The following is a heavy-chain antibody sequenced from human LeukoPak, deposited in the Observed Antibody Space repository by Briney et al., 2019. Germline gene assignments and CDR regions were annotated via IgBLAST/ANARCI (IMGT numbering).Heavy chain of an antibody. J-gene: IGHJ2*01. Sequence: ASVKVSCKVSGYTLTELSMHWVRQAPGEGLEWMGGPDPEDGETIYAQKFQGRVTLTEDTSADTAYMELSSLRSEDTAVYYCAADTAMSYWYFDLWGRGTLVTVSS. CDR3: AADTAMSYWYFDL. D-gene: IGHD5-18*01. V-gene: IGHV1-24*01. CDR1: GYTLTELS. CDR2: PDPEDGET.